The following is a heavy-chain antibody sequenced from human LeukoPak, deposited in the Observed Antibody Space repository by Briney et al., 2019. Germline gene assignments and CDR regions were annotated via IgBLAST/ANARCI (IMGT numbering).Heavy chain of an antibody. D-gene: IGHD3-22*01. CDR2: IYYSGST. CDR3: ARARRGYHDYGY. Sequence: SETLSLTCTVSGGSISSYYWSWIRQPPGKGLEWIGFIYYSGSTNYNPSLKSRVTISVDTSKNQFFLNLRSVTAADTAVYYCARARRGYHDYGYWGQGTLVTVSS. J-gene: IGHJ4*02. V-gene: IGHV4-59*01. CDR1: GGSISSYY.